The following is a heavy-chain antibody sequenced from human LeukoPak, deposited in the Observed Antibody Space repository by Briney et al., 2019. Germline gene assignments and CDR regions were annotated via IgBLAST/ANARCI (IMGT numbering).Heavy chain of an antibody. Sequence: GGSLRLSCAASGFSFSSYWMSWVRQAPGKGLEWVANIKQDGSEKYYVDSVKGRFTISRDNAKNSLYLQMNSLRAEDTAVYYCAKGVVVAPDVTPFDYWGQGTLVTVSS. CDR3: AKGVVVAPDVTPFDY. V-gene: IGHV3-7*03. D-gene: IGHD2-2*01. CDR1: GFSFSSYW. CDR2: IKQDGSEK. J-gene: IGHJ4*02.